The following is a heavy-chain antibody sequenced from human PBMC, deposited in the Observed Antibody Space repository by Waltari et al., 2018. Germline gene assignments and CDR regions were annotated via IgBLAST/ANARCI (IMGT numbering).Heavy chain of an antibody. V-gene: IGHV3-23*01. CDR1: GFTFSSYA. J-gene: IGHJ4*02. Sequence: EVQLLESGGGLVQPGGSLRLSCAASGFTFSSYAMSWVRQAPGKGLEWVSAMRGSGGSKTYANSVNGRCTSSRDNSKNTLYLQMNSLRAEDTAVYYCAKRIAAAGNVDYWGQGTLVTVSS. CDR2: MRGSGGSK. D-gene: IGHD6-13*01. CDR3: AKRIAAAGNVDY.